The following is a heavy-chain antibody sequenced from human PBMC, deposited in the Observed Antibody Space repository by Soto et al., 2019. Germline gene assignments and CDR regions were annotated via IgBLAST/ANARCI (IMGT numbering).Heavy chain of an antibody. CDR2: ITPMFGTP. CDR3: ARGIATGQLDP. D-gene: IGHD2-15*01. Sequence: GASVKVSCKASGGTFSRYTITWVRQAPGQGLEWMGGITPMFGTPNYAQKFQGRVTITADESTSTAYMELSSLRSEDTAMYYCARGIATGQLDPWGQGTLVTVS. V-gene: IGHV1-69*13. J-gene: IGHJ5*02. CDR1: GGTFSRYT.